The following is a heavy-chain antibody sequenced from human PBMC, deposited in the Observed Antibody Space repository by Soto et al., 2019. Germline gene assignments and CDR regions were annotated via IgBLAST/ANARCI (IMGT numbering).Heavy chain of an antibody. CDR1: GASIRSYH. J-gene: IGHJ5*02. V-gene: IGHV4-4*07. CDR2: MQHTGNT. D-gene: IGHD3-16*01. CDR3: AKDVSSRRWFDP. Sequence: PSETLSLTCAVSGASIRSYHWSWIRQPAGKGLEWIGRMQHTGNTNYNPSLKGRVTMSVDTSKNQISLKMTSVTAADTAVYFCAKDVSSRRWFDPWGQGILVTV.